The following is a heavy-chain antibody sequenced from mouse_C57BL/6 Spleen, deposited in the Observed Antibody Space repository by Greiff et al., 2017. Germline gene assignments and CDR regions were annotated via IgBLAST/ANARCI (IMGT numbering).Heavy chain of an antibody. Sequence: QVQLQQSGTELVKPGASVKLSCKASGYTFTSYWMHWVKQRPGQGLEWIGNINPSNGGTNYNEKFKSKATLTVDKSSSTAYMQLSSLTSEDSAVYYCARVGYYVPRWYFDVWGTGTTVTVSS. CDR2: INPSNGGT. J-gene: IGHJ1*03. CDR3: ARVGYYVPRWYFDV. V-gene: IGHV1-53*01. CDR1: GYTFTSYW. D-gene: IGHD1-1*01.